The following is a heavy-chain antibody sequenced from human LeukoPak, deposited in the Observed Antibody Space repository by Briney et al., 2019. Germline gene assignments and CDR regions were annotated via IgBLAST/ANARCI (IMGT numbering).Heavy chain of an antibody. J-gene: IGHJ6*02. CDR1: GFTFSSYA. D-gene: IGHD3-10*01. CDR2: ISSNGGST. Sequence: GGSLRLFCAASGFTFSSYAMHWVRQAPGKGLEYVSAISSNGGSTYYANSVKGRFTISRDNSKNTLYLQMGSLRAEDMAVYYCARGWPGYYYGMDVWGQGTTVTVSS. V-gene: IGHV3-64*01. CDR3: ARGWPGYYYGMDV.